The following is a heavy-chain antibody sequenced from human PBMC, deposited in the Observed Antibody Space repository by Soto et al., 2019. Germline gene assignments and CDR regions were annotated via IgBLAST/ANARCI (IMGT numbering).Heavy chain of an antibody. V-gene: IGHV3-64D*08. Sequence: GGSLRLSCSASGFTFSSYAMHWVRQAPGKGLEYVSAISSNGGSTYYADSVKGRFTISRDNSKNTLYLQMSSLRAEDTAVYYCARGEKDEVAATINWLDPWGQGTLVTAPQ. CDR1: GFTFSSYA. CDR3: ARGEKDEVAATINWLDP. J-gene: IGHJ5*02. D-gene: IGHD2-15*01. CDR2: ISSNGGST.